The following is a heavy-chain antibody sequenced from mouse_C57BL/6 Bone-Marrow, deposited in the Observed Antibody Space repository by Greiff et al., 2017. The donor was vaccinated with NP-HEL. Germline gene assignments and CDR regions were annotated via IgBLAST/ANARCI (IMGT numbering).Heavy chain of an antibody. D-gene: IGHD1-1*01. J-gene: IGHJ1*03. Sequence: EVKLMESGGGLVQPGGSLKLSCAASGFTFSDYYMYWVRQTPEKRLEWVAYISNGGGSTYYPDTVKGRFTISRDNAKNPLYLQMSLLKSEDTAMYYCASHYYGSSLWYFDVWGTGTTVTVSS. V-gene: IGHV5-12*01. CDR3: ASHYYGSSLWYFDV. CDR2: ISNGGGST. CDR1: GFTFSDYY.